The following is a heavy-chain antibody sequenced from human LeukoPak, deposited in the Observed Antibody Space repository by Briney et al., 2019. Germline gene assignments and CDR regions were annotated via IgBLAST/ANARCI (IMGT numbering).Heavy chain of an antibody. CDR1: GYSFTSYG. CDR2: ISAYNGDT. J-gene: IGHJ3*02. CDR3: ARSNNGWEDI. V-gene: IGHV1-18*01. D-gene: IGHD6-19*01. Sequence: WASVKVSCKASGYSFTSYGISWVRQAPGQGLAWMGWISAYNGDTYYTQSLQDRVTMTTDTSTGTAYMELRGLRSDDTAVYYCARSNNGWEDIWGQGTMVIVSS.